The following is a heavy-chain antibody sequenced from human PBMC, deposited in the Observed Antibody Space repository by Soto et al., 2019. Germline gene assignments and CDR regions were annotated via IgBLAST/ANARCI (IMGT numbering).Heavy chain of an antibody. V-gene: IGHV1-46*01. CDR3: ATNMGSTVGPGFDY. J-gene: IGHJ4*02. Sequence: ASVKVSCKASGYTLTTYYMHWVRQAPGQGLEWMEIIDPIGRTTNYAQKFQDRVTMTRDTSTNTVYMQLSGLRFEDTAMYYCATNMGSTVGPGFDYWGQGTLVTVSS. CDR2: IDPIGRTT. D-gene: IGHD1-26*01. CDR1: GYTLTTYY.